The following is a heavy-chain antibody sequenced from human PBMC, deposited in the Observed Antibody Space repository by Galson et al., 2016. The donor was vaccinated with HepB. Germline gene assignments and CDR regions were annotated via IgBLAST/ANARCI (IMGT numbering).Heavy chain of an antibody. J-gene: IGHJ4*02. V-gene: IGHV3-30*04. D-gene: IGHD2-21*02. CDR2: ISYDGSIK. Sequence: SLRLSCATSGFTFSSYAMHWVRHTPGKGLEWVAIISYDGSIKYYADSVKGRFTISRNNSKNTLSLQMNSLRADDTGVFYCARDEVHCNGATCYSFTPFDFWGQGTLVTVSS. CDR3: ARDEVHCNGATCYSFTPFDF. CDR1: GFTFSSYA.